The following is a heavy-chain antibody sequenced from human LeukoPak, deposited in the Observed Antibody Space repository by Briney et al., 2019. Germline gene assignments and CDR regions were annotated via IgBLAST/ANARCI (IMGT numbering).Heavy chain of an antibody. CDR3: ARAGRPEYYYGSGSYPTGGLGEYYYYYYGMDV. CDR2: ISAYNGNT. CDR1: GYTFTSYG. V-gene: IGHV1-18*01. J-gene: IGHJ6*02. D-gene: IGHD3-10*01. Sequence: ASVKVPCKASGYTFTSYGISWVRQAPGQGLEWMGWISAYNGNTNYAQKLQGRVTMTTDTSTSTAYMELRSLRSDDTAVYYCARAGRPEYYYGSGSYPTGGLGEYYYYYYGMDVWGQGTTVTVSS.